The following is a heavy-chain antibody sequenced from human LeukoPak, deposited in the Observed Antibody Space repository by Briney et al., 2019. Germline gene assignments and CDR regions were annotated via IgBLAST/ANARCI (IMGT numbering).Heavy chain of an antibody. D-gene: IGHD3-22*01. CDR3: ARRPRSSGYYDY. V-gene: IGHV4-61*02. J-gene: IGHJ4*02. Sequence: SETLSLTCTVSGDSISSSTYYWGWIRQPAGKGLEWIGRIYTSGSTNYNPSLKSRVTMSVDTSKNQFSLKLSSVTAADTAVYYCARRPRSSGYYDYWGQGTLVTVSS. CDR1: GDSISSSTYY. CDR2: IYTSGST.